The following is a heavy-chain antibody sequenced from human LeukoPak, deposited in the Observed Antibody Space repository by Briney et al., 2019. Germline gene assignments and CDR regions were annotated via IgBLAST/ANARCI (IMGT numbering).Heavy chain of an antibody. CDR1: GFTFSSYG. V-gene: IGHV3-74*01. CDR2: INSDGSST. CDR3: ARMRVVAGTIGYGMDV. D-gene: IGHD6-19*01. Sequence: PGGSLRLSCAASGFTFSSYGMHWVRQVPGKGLVWVSGINSDGSSTSYADSVKGRFTISRDNAKNTLYLQMNSLRAEDTAMYYCARMRVVAGTIGYGMDVWGQGTTVTVS. J-gene: IGHJ6*02.